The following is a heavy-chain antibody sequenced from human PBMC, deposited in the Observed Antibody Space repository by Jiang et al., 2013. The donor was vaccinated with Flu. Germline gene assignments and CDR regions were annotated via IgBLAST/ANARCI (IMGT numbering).Heavy chain of an antibody. D-gene: IGHD6-6*01. CDR3: ARHWFEGSIASRGRFDS. CDR1: GGSINSYY. J-gene: IGHJ4*02. V-gene: IGHV4-59*08. CDR2: ILYSGST. Sequence: GLVKPSETLSLTCIVSGGSINSYYWSWIRQAPGKGLEWIGSILYSGSTNYNPSLKSRVTISGDRSKNQFSLKVISVTAADTAVYFCARHWFEGSIASRGRFDSWGQGTLVAVSS.